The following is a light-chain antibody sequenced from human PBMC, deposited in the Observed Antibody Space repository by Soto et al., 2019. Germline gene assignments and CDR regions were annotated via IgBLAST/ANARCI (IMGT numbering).Light chain of an antibody. J-gene: IGKJ4*01. V-gene: IGKV1-39*01. CDR3: QQSYSTPPA. CDR2: AAS. Sequence: DIQMTQSPSSLSASVGDRVTITCRASQSISSYLNWYQQKPGKAPNLLIYAASSLQSGVPSRFSGSGSGTDFTLTISSLQPEDFETYYCQQSYSTPPAFGGGTKVEIK. CDR1: QSISSY.